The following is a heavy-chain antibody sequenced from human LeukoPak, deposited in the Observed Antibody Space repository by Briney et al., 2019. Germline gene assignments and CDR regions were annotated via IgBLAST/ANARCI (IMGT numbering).Heavy chain of an antibody. V-gene: IGHV4-59*01. CDR3: GSLSREDCLDV. Sequence: SETLSLTCNVSGGSINGYYWTWIRQPPGKGLEWIGYMFYNGNTNYSPSLKSRVTISLDTSKSQISMRLTSVTAADTGVNLCGSLSREDCLDVWGQGTPVTVSS. CDR1: GGSINGYY. J-gene: IGHJ6*02. CDR2: MFYNGNT. D-gene: IGHD2-21*02.